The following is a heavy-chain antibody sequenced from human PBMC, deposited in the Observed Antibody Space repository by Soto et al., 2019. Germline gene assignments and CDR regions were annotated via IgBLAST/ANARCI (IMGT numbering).Heavy chain of an antibody. CDR1: GFTFSSYA. Sequence: HPGGSLRLSCAASGFTFSSYAMSWVRQAPGKGLEWVSAISGSGGSTYYADSVKGRFTISRDNSKNTLYLQMNSLRAEDTAVYYCAKDLKIQLWSGEVDYWGQGTLVTVSS. V-gene: IGHV3-23*01. D-gene: IGHD5-18*01. J-gene: IGHJ4*02. CDR3: AKDLKIQLWSGEVDY. CDR2: ISGSGGST.